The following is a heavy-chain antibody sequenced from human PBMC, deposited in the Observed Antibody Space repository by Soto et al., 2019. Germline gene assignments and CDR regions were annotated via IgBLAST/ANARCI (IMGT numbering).Heavy chain of an antibody. Sequence: GGSLRLSCAVSGFPFSAYGFHWFRQPPAKGLEWVAVIVSDGGSKYHADSVEGRFTISRDHSKDTLYLQINSLRVEDTAVYYCARDGEFDNENGFDIWGQGTMVTVSS. CDR2: IVSDGGSK. D-gene: IGHD3-9*01. CDR1: GFPFSAYG. J-gene: IGHJ3*02. V-gene: IGHV3-33*01. CDR3: ARDGEFDNENGFDI.